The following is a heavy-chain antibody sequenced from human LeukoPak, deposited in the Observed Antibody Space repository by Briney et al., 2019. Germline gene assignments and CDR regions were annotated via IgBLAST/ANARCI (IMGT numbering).Heavy chain of an antibody. Sequence: SQTLSLTCAISGDSVSSNSAAWNWIRQSPSRGLEWLGRTYYRSKWYNDYAVSVKSRITINPDTSKNQFSLQLNSVTPEDTAVYHCARARGGKIYDILTGYRIPFDYWGQGTLVTVSS. J-gene: IGHJ4*02. V-gene: IGHV6-1*01. CDR1: GDSVSSNSAA. D-gene: IGHD3-9*01. CDR3: ARARGGKIYDILTGYRIPFDY. CDR2: TYYRSKWYN.